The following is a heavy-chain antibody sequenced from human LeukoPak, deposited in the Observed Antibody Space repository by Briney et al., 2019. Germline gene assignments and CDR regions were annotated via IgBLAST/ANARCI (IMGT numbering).Heavy chain of an antibody. V-gene: IGHV3-30*18. CDR2: ISYDGSNK. Sequence: GGSLRLSCAASGFTFSSYGMHWVRQAPGKGLEWVAVISYDGSNKYYADSVKGRFTISRDNSKNTLYLQMNSLRAEDTAVYYCAKDPARVLMVYAISFDYWGQGTLVTVSS. CDR1: GFTFSSYG. J-gene: IGHJ4*02. CDR3: AKDPARVLMVYAISFDY. D-gene: IGHD2-8*01.